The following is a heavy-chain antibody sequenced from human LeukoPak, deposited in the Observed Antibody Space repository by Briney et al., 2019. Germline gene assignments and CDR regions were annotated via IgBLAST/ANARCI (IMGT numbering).Heavy chain of an antibody. CDR3: AKSPSGYMVRGVHVDY. CDR1: GFTFSSYA. V-gene: IGHV3-23*01. J-gene: IGHJ4*02. D-gene: IGHD3-10*01. CDR2: ISGSGGST. Sequence: GGSLRLSCSASGFTFSSYAMSWVRQAPRKGLEWVSAISGSGGSTYYADSVKGRFTNSRDNSKNTLYLQMNSLRAEDTAVYYCAKSPSGYMVRGVHVDYWGQGTLVTVSS.